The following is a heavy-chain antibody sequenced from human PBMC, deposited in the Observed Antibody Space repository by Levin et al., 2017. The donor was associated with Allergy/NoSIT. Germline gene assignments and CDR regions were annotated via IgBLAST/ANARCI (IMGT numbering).Heavy chain of an antibody. V-gene: IGHV3-30-3*01. D-gene: IGHD5-18*01. CDR2: ISYDGSNK. J-gene: IGHJ4*02. Sequence: PGGSLRLSCAASGFTFSSYAMHWVRQAPGKGLEWVAVISYDGSNKYYADSVKGRFTISRDNSKNTLYLQMNSLRAEDTAVYYCARGLGGGGYSYGTFDYWGQGTLVTVSS. CDR1: GFTFSSYA. CDR3: ARGLGGGGYSYGTFDY.